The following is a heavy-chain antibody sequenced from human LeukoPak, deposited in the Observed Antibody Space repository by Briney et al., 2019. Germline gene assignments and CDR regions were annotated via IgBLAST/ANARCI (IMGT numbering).Heavy chain of an antibody. CDR1: GFTFSSYS. D-gene: IGHD3-22*01. CDR2: TRNKARSYTT. Sequence: GGSLRLSCAASGFTFSSYSMNWVRQAPGKGLELVGRTRNKARSYTTEYAASVKGRFTISRDDSKNALYLQMNSLKTEDTAVYFCARAVAYDSGGYYYFDYWGQGTLVTVSS. CDR3: ARAVAYDSGGYYYFDY. J-gene: IGHJ4*02. V-gene: IGHV3-72*01.